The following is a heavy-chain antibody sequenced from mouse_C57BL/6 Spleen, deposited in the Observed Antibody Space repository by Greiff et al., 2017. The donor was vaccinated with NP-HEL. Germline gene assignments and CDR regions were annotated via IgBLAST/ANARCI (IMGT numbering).Heavy chain of an antibody. J-gene: IGHJ3*01. V-gene: IGHV1-18*01. CDR1: GYTFTDYN. CDR3: ARSSYYGSRDFAY. D-gene: IGHD1-1*01. CDR2: INPNNGGT. Sequence: VQLQQSGPELVKPGASVKIPCKASGYTFTDYNMDWVKQSHGKSLEWIGDINPNNGGTIYNQKFKGKATLTVDKSSSTAYMELRSLTSEDTAVYYCARSSYYGSRDFAYWGQGTLVTVAA.